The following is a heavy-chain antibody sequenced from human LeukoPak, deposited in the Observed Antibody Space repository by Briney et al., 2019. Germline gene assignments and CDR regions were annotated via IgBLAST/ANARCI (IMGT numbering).Heavy chain of an antibody. D-gene: IGHD3-22*01. V-gene: IGHV3-21*01. Sequence: GGSLRLSCAASGFTFSSYSMNWVRQAPGKGLEWVSSISSGSTYIYYADSVKGRFTISRDNAKNSLYLQMNSLRAEDTAVYYCARLGLILVADIDYWGQGTLATVSS. J-gene: IGHJ4*02. CDR2: ISSGSTYI. CDR1: GFTFSSYS. CDR3: ARLGLILVADIDY.